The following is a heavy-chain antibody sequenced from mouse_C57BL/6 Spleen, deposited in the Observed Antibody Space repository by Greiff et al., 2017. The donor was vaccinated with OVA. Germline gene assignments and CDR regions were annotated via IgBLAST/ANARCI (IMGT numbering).Heavy chain of an antibody. Sequence: EVQLQQSGAELVRPGASVKLSCTASGFNIKDYYMHWVKQRPEQGLEWIGRIDPEDGDTEYAPKFQGKATMTADTSSNTAYLQLSSLTSEDTAVYYCTTCPTVVATRGFAYWGQGTLVTVSA. V-gene: IGHV14-1*01. CDR2: IDPEDGDT. CDR1: GFNIKDYY. CDR3: TTCPTVVATRGFAY. J-gene: IGHJ3*01. D-gene: IGHD1-1*01.